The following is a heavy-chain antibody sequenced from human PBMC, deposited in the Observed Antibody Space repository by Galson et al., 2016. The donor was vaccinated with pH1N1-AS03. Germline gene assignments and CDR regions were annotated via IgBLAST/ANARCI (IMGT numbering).Heavy chain of an antibody. Sequence: VRLAQSGAEVKKPGESLNISCQGSGYRFSTYYIAWVRQMPGKGLEWMGIFHPGDSDTKYHPSFQGLVTMSADKPTTTTYLHWSSLKASDTAIYYCARHSQCTRGTCYSSYFYALDVWGRGTAVTVS. V-gene: IGHV5-51*01. D-gene: IGHD4-11*01. CDR2: FHPGDSDT. CDR1: GYRFSTYY. CDR3: ARHSQCTRGTCYSSYFYALDV. J-gene: IGHJ6*02.